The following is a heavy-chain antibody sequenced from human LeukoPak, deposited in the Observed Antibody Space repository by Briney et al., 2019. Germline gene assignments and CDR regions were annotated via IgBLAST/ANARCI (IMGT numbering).Heavy chain of an antibody. V-gene: IGHV3-30-3*01. CDR2: ISYDGSNK. CDR1: GFTSSSYA. J-gene: IGHJ3*02. D-gene: IGHD4-11*01. CDR3: ARDDYSNYVQAFDI. Sequence: GGSLRLSCAVSGFTSSSYAMHWVRQAPGKGLEWEAVISYDGSNKYYADSVKGRFTISRDNSKNTLYLQMNSLRAEDTAVYYCARDDYSNYVQAFDIWGQGTMVTVSS.